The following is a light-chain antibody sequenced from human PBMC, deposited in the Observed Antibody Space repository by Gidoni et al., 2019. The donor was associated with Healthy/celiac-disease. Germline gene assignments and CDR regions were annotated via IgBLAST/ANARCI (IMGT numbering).Light chain of an antibody. Sequence: QSALNQPASVSGPPGQSITISCTGTSSDVGGYNYVSWYQQHPGKAPKLMIFDVSNRPSGVSNRFSGSKSGNTASLTISGLQAEDEADYYCSSYTSSSPYVFGTGTKVTVL. V-gene: IGLV2-14*03. CDR2: DVS. J-gene: IGLJ1*01. CDR3: SSYTSSSPYV. CDR1: SSDVGGYNY.